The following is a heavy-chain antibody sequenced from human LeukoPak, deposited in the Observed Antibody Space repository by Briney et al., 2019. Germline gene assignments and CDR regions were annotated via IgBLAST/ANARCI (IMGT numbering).Heavy chain of an antibody. Sequence: ASVKVSRKASGYTFTSYGISWVRQAPGQGLEWMGWISAYNGNTNYAQKLQGRVTMTTDTSTSTAYMELRSLRSDDTAVYYCARVSVLMVYAYFDYWGQGTLVTVSS. J-gene: IGHJ4*02. D-gene: IGHD2-8*01. CDR2: ISAYNGNT. V-gene: IGHV1-18*01. CDR1: GYTFTSYG. CDR3: ARVSVLMVYAYFDY.